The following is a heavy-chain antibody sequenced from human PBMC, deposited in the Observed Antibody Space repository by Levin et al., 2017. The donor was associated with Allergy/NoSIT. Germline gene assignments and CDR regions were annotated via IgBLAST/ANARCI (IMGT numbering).Heavy chain of an antibody. CDR3: AKTATRIGPRPYFDY. CDR1: GFTFSSYG. V-gene: IGHV3-30*18. J-gene: IGHJ4*02. Sequence: GESLKISCAASGFTFSSYGMHWVRQAPGKGLEWVAVISYDGSNKYYADSVKGRFTISRDNSKNTLYLQMNSLRAEDTAVYYCAKTATRIGPRPYFDYWGQGTLVTVSS. CDR2: ISYDGSNK.